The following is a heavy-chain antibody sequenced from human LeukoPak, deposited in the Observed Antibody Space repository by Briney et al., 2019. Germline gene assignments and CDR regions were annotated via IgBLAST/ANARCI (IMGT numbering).Heavy chain of an antibody. V-gene: IGHV1-2*02. CDR2: INPNTGGT. CDR3: APGGTGTTTTFFDY. D-gene: IGHD1-1*01. Sequence: PSVKVSCKASGFTFTDYYMHWVRQAPGQGLEWMGWINPNTGGTDYAQNFQGRVTLTRDTSMTTAYMDLSRLTSDDTAVYYCAPGGTGTTTTFFDYWGQGTLVTVSS. J-gene: IGHJ4*02. CDR1: GFTFTDYY.